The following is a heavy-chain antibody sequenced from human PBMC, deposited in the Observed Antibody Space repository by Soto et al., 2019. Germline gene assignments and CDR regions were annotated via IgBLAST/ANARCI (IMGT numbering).Heavy chain of an antibody. CDR3: AKVQWLPRNYYYYYMDV. V-gene: IGHV3-23*01. Sequence: HPGGSLRLSCAASGFTFSSYAMSWVRQAPGKGLEWVSAISGSGGSTYYADSVKGRFTISRDNSKNTLYLQMNSLRAEDTAVYYCAKVQWLPRNYYYYYMDVWGKGTTVTVSS. D-gene: IGHD6-19*01. CDR1: GFTFSSYA. CDR2: ISGSGGST. J-gene: IGHJ6*03.